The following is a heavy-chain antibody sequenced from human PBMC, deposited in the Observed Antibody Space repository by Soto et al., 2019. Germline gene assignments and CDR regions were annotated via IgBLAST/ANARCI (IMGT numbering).Heavy chain of an antibody. V-gene: IGHV1-69*06. Sequence: SVKVSGKASGDTFNNDAISWVRQAPGQGLQWMGGIIPIYDSPSYAQGSHNRVTITADRSTSTAHSKLNGLTSEDTAVWYCAPSTFLSAVGGYFHLDLWGQGTLVTISS. J-gene: IGHJ4*02. D-gene: IGHD5-18*01. CDR1: GDTFNNDA. CDR3: APSTFLSAVGGYFHLDL. CDR2: IIPIYDSP.